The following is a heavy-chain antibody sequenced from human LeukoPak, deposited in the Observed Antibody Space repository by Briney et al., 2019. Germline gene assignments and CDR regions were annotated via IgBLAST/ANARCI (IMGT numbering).Heavy chain of an antibody. V-gene: IGHV3-20*01. CDR3: ARDRVGGVTTLDY. CDR2: INWNGGST. D-gene: IGHD4-17*01. J-gene: IGHJ4*02. Sequence: PGGSLRLSCAASGFTFDDYGMSWVRQAPGKGLAWVSGINWNGGSTGYVDSVKGRFTISRDNAKNSLYLQMNSLRAEDTALYHCARDRVGGVTTLDYWGQGTLVTVSS. CDR1: GFTFDDYG.